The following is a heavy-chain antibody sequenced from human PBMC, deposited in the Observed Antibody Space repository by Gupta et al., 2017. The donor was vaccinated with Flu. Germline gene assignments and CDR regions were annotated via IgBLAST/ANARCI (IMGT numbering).Heavy chain of an antibody. J-gene: IGHJ3*01. CDR3: ARDRSLHDACDV. D-gene: IGHD6-13*01. CDR2: ITPYNGNA. V-gene: IGHV1-18*01. Sequence: QAQLVQSGAEVKKPGASVKVSCKAYGYSFDTFDINWVRQAPGQGLEWLGRITPYNGNADYAQSLRGRVTMTTDTSTSTAYMELRSLKSDDTAVDYCARDRSLHDACDVWGQGTMVTVSS. CDR1: GYSFDTFD.